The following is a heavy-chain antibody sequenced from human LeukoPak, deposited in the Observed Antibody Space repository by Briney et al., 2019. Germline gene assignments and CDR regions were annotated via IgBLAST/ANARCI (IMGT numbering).Heavy chain of an antibody. Sequence: GGSLRLSCAASEFTFSSYGMHWVRQAPGKGLEWVADISYDGRNKLYADSVKGRFTISRDNSKNTLYLQMNSLSPEDTAVYYCAKVYEAYCSGTGCHAGYFDYWGQGTLVTVSS. D-gene: IGHD2-2*01. CDR3: AKVYEAYCSGTGCHAGYFDY. CDR2: ISYDGRNK. V-gene: IGHV3-30*18. J-gene: IGHJ4*02. CDR1: EFTFSSYG.